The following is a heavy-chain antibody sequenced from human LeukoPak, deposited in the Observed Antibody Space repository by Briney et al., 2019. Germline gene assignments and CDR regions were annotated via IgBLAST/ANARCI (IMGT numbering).Heavy chain of an antibody. J-gene: IGHJ6*03. CDR2: MYYRGRS. Sequence: GSLRLSCAASGFTFTTYWMSWVRQPPGKGLEWIGYMYYRGRSNYNPSLKSRVTILVDTSKNQFSLRLTSVTAADTAVYFCARNSPPVYDSSDYDSFDYSYFYMDVWGKGTTVTVSS. V-gene: IGHV4-59*01. CDR3: ARNSPPVYDSSDYDSFDYSYFYMDV. CDR1: GFTFTTYW. D-gene: IGHD3-22*01.